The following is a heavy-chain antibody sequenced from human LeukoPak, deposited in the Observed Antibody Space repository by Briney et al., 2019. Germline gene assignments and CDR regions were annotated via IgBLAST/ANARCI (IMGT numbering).Heavy chain of an antibody. Sequence: SETLSLTCTVSGGSISSSSYYWGWIRQPPGKGLEWIGYIYYSGSTNYNPSLKSRVTISVDTSKNQFSLNLSSVTAADTAVYYCARAVEMATITDWGQGTLVTVSS. D-gene: IGHD5-24*01. CDR3: ARAVEMATITD. J-gene: IGHJ4*02. CDR1: GGSISSSSYY. V-gene: IGHV4-61*05. CDR2: IYYSGST.